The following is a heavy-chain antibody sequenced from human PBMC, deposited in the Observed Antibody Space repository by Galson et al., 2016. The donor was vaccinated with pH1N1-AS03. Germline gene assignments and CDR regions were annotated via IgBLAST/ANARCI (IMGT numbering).Heavy chain of an antibody. CDR2: ISRDGSTR. J-gene: IGHJ4*02. CDR3: VAYDWGRPDF. Sequence: SLRLSCAVSGFTLSAYWMYWVRQTPGKRPVWVSRISRDGSTREHADSVKGRFSVSRGNARNTLHLHMSSLRDDDTAVYYCVAYDWGRPDFWGQGTLVTVSS. CDR1: GFTLSAYW. D-gene: IGHD3-16*01. V-gene: IGHV3-74*03.